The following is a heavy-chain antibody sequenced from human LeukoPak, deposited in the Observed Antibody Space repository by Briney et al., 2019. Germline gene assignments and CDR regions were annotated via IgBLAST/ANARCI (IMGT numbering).Heavy chain of an antibody. CDR3: ARQRTGDVDY. D-gene: IGHD7-27*01. CDR1: GYTFTSYG. V-gene: IGHV1-69*04. CDR2: IIPILGIA. J-gene: IGHJ4*02. Sequence: GASVKVSCKASGYTFTSYGISWVRQAPGQGLEWMGRIIPILGIANYAQKFQGRVTITADKSTSTAYMELSSLRSEDTAVYYCARQRTGDVDYWGQGTLVTVSS.